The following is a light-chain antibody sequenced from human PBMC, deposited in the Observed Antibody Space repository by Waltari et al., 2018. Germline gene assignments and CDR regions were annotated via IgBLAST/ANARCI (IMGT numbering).Light chain of an antibody. J-gene: IGLJ2*01. Sequence: QSALTQPASVSGSPGQSITISCTGTSSDVGGYNYVSWYQQHPGNAPELIIYDVSSRPSGVSNRFSGSKSGNTASLTISGLQAEDEADYYCSSYTSSSTYVVFGGGTKLTVL. CDR1: SSDVGGYNY. V-gene: IGLV2-14*01. CDR2: DVS. CDR3: SSYTSSSTYVV.